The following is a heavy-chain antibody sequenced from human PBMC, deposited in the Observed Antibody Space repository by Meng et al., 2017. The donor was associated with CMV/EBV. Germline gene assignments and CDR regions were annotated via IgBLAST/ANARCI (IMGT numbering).Heavy chain of an antibody. Sequence: GGSLRLSCIASRFTFSTYAMHWVRQAPGKGLQWVALISYDGTNKDYADSVKGRFTISRDNFKNTVYLQMSSLTVEDTAVYYCARDFPIRRDRYDSCGLDYWGQGALVTVSS. V-gene: IGHV3-30*04. J-gene: IGHJ4*02. CDR1: RFTFSTYA. D-gene: IGHD3-22*01. CDR2: ISYDGTNK. CDR3: ARDFPIRRDRYDSCGLDY.